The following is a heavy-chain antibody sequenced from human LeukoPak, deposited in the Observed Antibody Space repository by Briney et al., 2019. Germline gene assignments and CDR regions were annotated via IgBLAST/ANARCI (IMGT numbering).Heavy chain of an antibody. J-gene: IGHJ4*02. Sequence: GTSLRLSCAASGFTFSNYAMHWVRQAPGKGLEWVSLISHDGSNKYYADSVKGRFTISRDNSKNTLYLQMSSLRAEDTAVYYCARDHYGGKYFDYWGQGTLVTVSS. V-gene: IGHV3-30*04. CDR2: ISHDGSNK. CDR3: ARDHYGGKYFDY. D-gene: IGHD4-23*01. CDR1: GFTFSNYA.